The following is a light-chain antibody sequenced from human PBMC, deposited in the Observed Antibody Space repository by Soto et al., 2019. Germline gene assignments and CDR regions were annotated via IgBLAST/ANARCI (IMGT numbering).Light chain of an antibody. J-gene: IGKJ2*03. CDR3: PQDDNWHPGWS. CDR2: GAS. V-gene: IGKV3-15*01. CDR1: QSVGTN. Sequence: EIVMTQSPATLSVSPGERVTLSCRAIQSVGTNLAWYQQKPGQAPRLLILGASTRASGIPAKFSGSGSGTEFTRSIGSLQSEDFANYYWPQDDNWHPGWSLGEGTRVDIK.